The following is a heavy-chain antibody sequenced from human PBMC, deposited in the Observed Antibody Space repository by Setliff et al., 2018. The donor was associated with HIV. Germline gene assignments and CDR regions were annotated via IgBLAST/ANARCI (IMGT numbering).Heavy chain of an antibody. CDR3: ARDFNVRYDSDGYDYLDL. J-gene: IGHJ2*01. D-gene: IGHD3-22*01. Sequence: KTSETLSLTCTVSGGSLSAYYWSWIRQPPGKGLEWIGYIHHSGSAHYNPSLKSRVTISIDTSKNQFSLRLSSVTAADTAVYYCARDFNVRYDSDGYDYLDLWGRGTLVTVSS. CDR1: GGSLSAYY. V-gene: IGHV4-59*01. CDR2: IHHSGSA.